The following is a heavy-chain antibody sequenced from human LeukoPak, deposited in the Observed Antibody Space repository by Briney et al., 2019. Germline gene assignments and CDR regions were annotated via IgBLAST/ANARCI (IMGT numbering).Heavy chain of an antibody. CDR2: IGGGGGST. J-gene: IGHJ3*02. CDR1: GFTVSSNY. V-gene: IGHV3-23*01. CDR3: AGRYCSSTSCYRNAFDI. D-gene: IGHD2-2*01. Sequence: GGSLRLPCAVSGFTVSSNYMSWVRQAPGKGLEWVSAIGGGGGSTFYADSVKGRFTISRDNSKNTLYLQMSSLRGEDTAAYYFAGRYCSSTSCYRNAFDIWGQGTLVTVSS.